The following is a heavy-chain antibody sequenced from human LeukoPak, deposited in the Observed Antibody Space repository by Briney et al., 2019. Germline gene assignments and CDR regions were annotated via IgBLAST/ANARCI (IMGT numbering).Heavy chain of an antibody. CDR2: IIPIFGTA. D-gene: IGHD3-9*01. Sequence: SVKVSCKASGGTFSSYAISWVRQAPGQGLEWMGGIIPIFGTANYAQKFQGRVTITADDSTSTAYMELSCLRSEDTAVYYCARGQTGSTDFDYWGQGTLVTVSS. V-gene: IGHV1-69*13. CDR3: ARGQTGSTDFDY. J-gene: IGHJ4*02. CDR1: GGTFSSYA.